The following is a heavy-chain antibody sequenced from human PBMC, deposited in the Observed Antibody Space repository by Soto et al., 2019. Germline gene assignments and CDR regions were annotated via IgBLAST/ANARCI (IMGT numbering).Heavy chain of an antibody. CDR3: TRSTQYYYGMDV. CDR2: IRSTVYGATT. Sequence: PVGSLRLSCTGSGFTFDVYTMSWVRQAPGKGLEWVGSIRSTVYGATTDVAASVEGRFIISRDDSNGTAYLQMNSLRAEDTALYYCTRSTQYYYGMDVWGQGTTVTVSS. J-gene: IGHJ6*02. V-gene: IGHV3-49*04. CDR1: GFTFDVYT.